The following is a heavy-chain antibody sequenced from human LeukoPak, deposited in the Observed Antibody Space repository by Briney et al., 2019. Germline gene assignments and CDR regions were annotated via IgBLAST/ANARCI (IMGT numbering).Heavy chain of an antibody. D-gene: IGHD1-14*01. CDR3: AKDFGRNYSLDY. CDR1: GFIFSSHG. J-gene: IGHJ4*02. V-gene: IGHV3-30*02. CDR2: IQNDGRRK. Sequence: PGGSLRLSCAASGFIFSSHGMHWVGQAPGKGLEWLAFIQNDGRRKDYADSVRGRFTISRDSSKNTMYLEMSSLRAEDTAVYYCAKDFGRNYSLDYWGQGTLVTVSS.